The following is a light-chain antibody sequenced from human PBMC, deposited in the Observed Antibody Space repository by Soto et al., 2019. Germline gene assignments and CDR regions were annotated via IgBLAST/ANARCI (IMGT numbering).Light chain of an antibody. V-gene: IGKV1-27*01. CDR2: AAS. J-gene: IGKJ1*01. CDR1: QGISNY. Sequence: DIQMTQSPSSLSASVGDRVTITCRASQGISNYLAWYQQKQVKVPKLLLYAASTLQSGFPSRFSGSGSGTDFPLTISGLQPVYVATYYWQKYNSARWTFGQGTKVEIK. CDR3: QKYNSARWT.